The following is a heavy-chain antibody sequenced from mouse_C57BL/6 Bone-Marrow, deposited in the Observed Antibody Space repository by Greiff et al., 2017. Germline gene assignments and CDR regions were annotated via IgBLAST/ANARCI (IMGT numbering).Heavy chain of an antibody. Sequence: EVKLMESGGGLVKPGGSLKLSCAASGFTFSSYAMSWVRQTPEKRLEWVATISAGGSYTYYPDNVKGRFTISRDNANNNLYLQMSHLKSEDTAMYDCARGALYYGSYLYARDYWGRGTAVTVTS. D-gene: IGHD1-1*01. V-gene: IGHV5-4*03. CDR3: ARGALYYGSYLYARDY. CDR1: GFTFSSYA. CDR2: ISAGGSYT. J-gene: IGHJ4*01.